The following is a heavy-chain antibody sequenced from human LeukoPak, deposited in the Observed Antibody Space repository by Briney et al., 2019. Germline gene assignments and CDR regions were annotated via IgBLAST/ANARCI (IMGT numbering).Heavy chain of an antibody. CDR1: GYTFTNYA. CDR3: AITLWFGELTNYFDY. D-gene: IGHD3-10*01. J-gene: IGHJ4*02. CDR2: INAGNGHT. V-gene: IGHV1-3*01. Sequence: GASVKVSCKASGYTFTNYAMQWVRQAPGQRLEWMGWINAGNGHTRYSQRFQGRVTITRDTSASTAYMELSSLRSEDTAVYYCAITLWFGELTNYFDYWGQGTLVTVSS.